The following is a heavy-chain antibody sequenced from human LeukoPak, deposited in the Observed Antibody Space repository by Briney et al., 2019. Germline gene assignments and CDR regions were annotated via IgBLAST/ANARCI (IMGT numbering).Heavy chain of an antibody. J-gene: IGHJ4*02. CDR3: ARENRGPDY. D-gene: IGHD1-14*01. CDR1: GFTFNKYW. V-gene: IGHV3-7*01. CDR2: IKQDGSDK. Sequence: PGGSLRLSCAASGFTFNKYWMTWVRQAPGKGLEWVANIKQDGSDKHYVSSVKGRFTISRDNAKNSVYLQMNSLRDEDTAIYYCARENRGPDYWGQGTLVTVSS.